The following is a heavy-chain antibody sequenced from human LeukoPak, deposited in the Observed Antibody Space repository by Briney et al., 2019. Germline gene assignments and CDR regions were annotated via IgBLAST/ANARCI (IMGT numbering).Heavy chain of an antibody. CDR2: INPNIPNTDDT. V-gene: IGHV1-2*06. D-gene: IGHD7-27*01. J-gene: IGHJ4*02. CDR3: ARDLPSTSNWELDY. CDR1: GYTFIDYY. Sequence: PGGSLRLSCTASGYTFIDYYIHWLRQAPGQGLEWMGRINPNIPNTDDTDYAQNFQGRVTMTRDTSISTAFMELSRLTSDDTAVYYCARDLPSTSNWELDYWGQGTLVTVSS.